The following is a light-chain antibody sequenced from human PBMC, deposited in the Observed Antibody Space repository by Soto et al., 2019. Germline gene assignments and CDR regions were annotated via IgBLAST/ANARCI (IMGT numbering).Light chain of an antibody. V-gene: IGLV1-44*01. CDR2: RSN. CDR3: ASWDAGLNGWV. Sequence: QLVLTQPPSASGTPGQRVTISCSGSSSNIGSDTVNWYQQLPGTAPKLLIHRSNQRPSGVPGRFSGSKSGTSAPLAISGLQPEDEADYHCASWDAGLNGWVFGGGTKLTVL. CDR1: SSNIGSDT. J-gene: IGLJ3*02.